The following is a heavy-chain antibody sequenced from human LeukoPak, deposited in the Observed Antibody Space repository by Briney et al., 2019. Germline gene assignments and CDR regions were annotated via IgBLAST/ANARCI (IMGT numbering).Heavy chain of an antibody. CDR1: GGSFSGYY. D-gene: IGHD3-10*01. Sequence: SETLSLTCAVYGGSFSGYYWSWIRQPPGKGLEWIGEINHSGSTNYNPSLMSRVTISVDTSKNQFSLKLSSVTAADTAVYYCARVSPNYGSGSYYYYYGMDVWGQGTTVTVSS. CDR2: INHSGST. CDR3: ARVSPNYGSGSYYYYYGMDV. V-gene: IGHV4-34*01. J-gene: IGHJ6*02.